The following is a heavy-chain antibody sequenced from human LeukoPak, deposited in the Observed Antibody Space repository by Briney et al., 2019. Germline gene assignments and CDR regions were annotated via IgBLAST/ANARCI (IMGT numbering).Heavy chain of an antibody. V-gene: IGHV3-15*01. J-gene: IGHJ4*02. CDR3: TIDRLFFQF. CDR2: AKSETDGGTI. D-gene: IGHD3-3*01. Sequence: PGGSLRLSCVGSGFTFSNAWVSRVRLTPEKGLEWLGRAKSETDGGTIDHAAPVNGRFNISRDDSTNTVFLQMSSLKIEDTAVYYCTIDRLFFQFWGQGSLVTVSS. CDR1: GFTFSNAW.